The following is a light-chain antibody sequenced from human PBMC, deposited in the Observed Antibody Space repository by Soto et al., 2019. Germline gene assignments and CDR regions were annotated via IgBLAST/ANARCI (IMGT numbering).Light chain of an antibody. Sequence: DIVMTQSPDSLAVSLGERATINCKSSQSLLYSSNNKNYLAWYQQKPGQPPKLLIYWASTRESGVPDRFSGSGSGTDFTLPISSLQAEDVAVYYCQEYYDTPYTFGPGTKVDIQ. CDR3: QEYYDTPYT. CDR2: WAS. CDR1: QSLLYSSNNKNY. V-gene: IGKV4-1*01. J-gene: IGKJ3*01.